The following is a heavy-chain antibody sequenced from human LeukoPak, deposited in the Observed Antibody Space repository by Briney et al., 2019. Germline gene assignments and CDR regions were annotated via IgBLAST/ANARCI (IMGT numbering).Heavy chain of an antibody. V-gene: IGHV3-21*01. J-gene: IGHJ4*02. CDR3: ARDRLLYGGNPIGY. CDR2: ISSSSSYV. D-gene: IGHD4-23*01. Sequence: GGSLRLSCAASGFTFSSYSMNWVRQAPGKGLEWVSSISSSSSYVYYADSVKGRFTISRDNAKNSLYLQMNSLRAEDTAVYYCARDRLLYGGNPIGYWGQGTLVTVSS. CDR1: GFTFSSYS.